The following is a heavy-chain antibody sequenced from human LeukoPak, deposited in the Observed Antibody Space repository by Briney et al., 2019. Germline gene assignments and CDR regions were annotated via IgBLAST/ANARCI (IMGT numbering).Heavy chain of an antibody. CDR3: ARVGYSSSWFFFNF. D-gene: IGHD6-13*01. V-gene: IGHV3-66*01. CDR2: IYSGGST. CDR1: GFTVSSNY. Sequence: GGSLRLSCAASGFTVSSNYMSWVRQAPGKGLEWVSVIYSGGSTYYADSVKGRFTISRDNSKNTLYLQMNSLRAADTALYYCARVGYSSSWFFFNFWGQGTLVTVSS. J-gene: IGHJ4*02.